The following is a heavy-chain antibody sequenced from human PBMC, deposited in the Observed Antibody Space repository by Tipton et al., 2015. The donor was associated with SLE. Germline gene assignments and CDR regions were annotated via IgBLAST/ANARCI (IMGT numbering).Heavy chain of an antibody. D-gene: IGHD3-22*01. V-gene: IGHV3-73*01. Sequence: GYLRLSCAASGFTFSGSAMHWVRQASGKGLEWVGRIRSKANNYATAYGASVKGRFTISRDDSKNTAYLQMNSLKTEDTAVYYCTRREFYDSSGYSYWYFDLWGRGTLVTVSS. J-gene: IGHJ2*01. CDR1: GFTFSGSA. CDR2: IRSKANNYAT. CDR3: TRREFYDSSGYSYWYFDL.